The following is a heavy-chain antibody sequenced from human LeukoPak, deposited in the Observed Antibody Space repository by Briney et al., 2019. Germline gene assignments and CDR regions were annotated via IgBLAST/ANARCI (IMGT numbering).Heavy chain of an antibody. CDR2: IYYSGST. D-gene: IGHD6-13*01. CDR3: ARGGLIAAAGKDWSDP. J-gene: IGHJ5*02. CDR1: GGSISSYY. V-gene: IGHV4-59*01. Sequence: SETLSLTCTVSGGSISSYYWSWIRQPPGKGLEWIGYIYYSGSTNYNPSLKSRVTISVDTSKNQFSLKLSSVTAADTAVYYCARGGLIAAAGKDWSDPWGQGTLVTVSS.